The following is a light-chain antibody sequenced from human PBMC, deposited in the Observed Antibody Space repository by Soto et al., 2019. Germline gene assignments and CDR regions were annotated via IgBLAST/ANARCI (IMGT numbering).Light chain of an antibody. J-gene: IGKJ2*01. CDR1: QGISSY. Sequence: AIRMTQSPSSFSASTGDRVTITCRASQGISSYLAWYQQKPGKAPKLLIYAASTLQSGVPSRFSGSGSGTDFTLTISCLQSEDFATYYCQQYYSPSPYTFGQGTKLEIK. CDR2: AAS. V-gene: IGKV1-8*01. CDR3: QQYYSPSPYT.